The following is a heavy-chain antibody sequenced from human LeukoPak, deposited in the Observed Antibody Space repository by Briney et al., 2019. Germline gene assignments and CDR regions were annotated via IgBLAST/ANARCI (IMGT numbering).Heavy chain of an antibody. V-gene: IGHV3-7*01. J-gene: IGHJ6*03. CDR1: GFSFDSSW. CDR2: INPHGSNK. CDR3: ARDPYNGGYGASYYYYMDF. D-gene: IGHD1-26*01. Sequence: GGSLSLSCVVSGFSFDSSWMNWVRQSPGGGLEGVANINPHGSNKYYDDSVKGRFTTSRDTAKNSLYLEMNYLTAEDTAVYYCARDPYNGGYGASYYYYMDFWGKGTTVTISS.